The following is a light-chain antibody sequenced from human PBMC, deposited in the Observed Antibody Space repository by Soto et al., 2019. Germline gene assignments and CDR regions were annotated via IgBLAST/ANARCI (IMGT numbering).Light chain of an antibody. J-gene: IGLJ1*01. Sequence: QSVLTQPASVSGSPGQSITISCTGTSSDVGSYNLVSWYQQHPGKAPKLMIYEGSKRPSGDSNRFSGSKSGNTASLTISGLQAEDEADYYCCSYAGSSTYVFGTGTKLTVL. CDR3: CSYAGSSTYV. CDR1: SSDVGSYNL. V-gene: IGLV2-23*01. CDR2: EGS.